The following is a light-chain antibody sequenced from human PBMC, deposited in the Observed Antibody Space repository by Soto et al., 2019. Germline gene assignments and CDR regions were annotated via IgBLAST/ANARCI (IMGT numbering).Light chain of an antibody. CDR3: QTRDTHVI. Sequence: QPVLTQSPSASASLGASVKLTCTLSSGHSTYAIAWHQQQPEQGPRYLMVINSDGSHNTGDGIPDRFSGSSSGTERSLTLSSLQSEDEADYYCQTRDTHVIFGGGTQLTVL. CDR1: SGHSTYA. J-gene: IGLJ2*01. V-gene: IGLV4-69*01. CDR2: INSDGSH.